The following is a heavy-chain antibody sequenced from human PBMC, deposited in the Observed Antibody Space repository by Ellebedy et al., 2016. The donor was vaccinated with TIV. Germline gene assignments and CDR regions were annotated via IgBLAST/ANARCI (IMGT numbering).Heavy chain of an antibody. CDR1: GYTFTSYG. CDR3: ARQYSTGWLDY. V-gene: IGHV1-2*02. Sequence: AASVKVSCKTSGYTFTSYGISWVRQAPGQGLEWMGWMNPNSGDTKYAQEFQGRVTMTRDTSITTAYMEVSRLRSDDTAVYYCARQYSTGWLDYWGQGTLVTVSS. D-gene: IGHD2-2*01. CDR2: MNPNSGDT. J-gene: IGHJ4*02.